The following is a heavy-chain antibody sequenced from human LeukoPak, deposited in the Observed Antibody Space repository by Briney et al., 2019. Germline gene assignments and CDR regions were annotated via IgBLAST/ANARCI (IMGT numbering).Heavy chain of an antibody. CDR1: GFTFSSYS. Sequence: PGGSLRLSCAASGFTFSSYSMNWVRQAPGKGLEWVSSISSSSSYIYYADSVKGRFTVSRDNAKNSLYLQMNSLRAEDTAVYYCARGYCSSTSCYTNWFDPWGQGTLVTVSS. V-gene: IGHV3-21*01. D-gene: IGHD2-2*02. J-gene: IGHJ5*02. CDR3: ARGYCSSTSCYTNWFDP. CDR2: ISSSSSYI.